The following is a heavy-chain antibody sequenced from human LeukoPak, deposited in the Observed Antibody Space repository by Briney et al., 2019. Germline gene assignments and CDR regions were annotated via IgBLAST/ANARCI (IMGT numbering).Heavy chain of an antibody. CDR1: GLTVSSNY. CDR3: ARDRAYCSSTSCYWYFDY. J-gene: IGHJ4*02. CDR2: IYSGGST. Sequence: PGGSLRLSCAASGLTVSSNYMSWVRQAPGKGLEWVSVIYSGGSTYYADSVKGRFTISRDNSKNTLYLQMNSLRAEDTAVYYCARDRAYCSSTSCYWYFDYWGQGTLVTVSS. V-gene: IGHV3-53*01. D-gene: IGHD2-2*01.